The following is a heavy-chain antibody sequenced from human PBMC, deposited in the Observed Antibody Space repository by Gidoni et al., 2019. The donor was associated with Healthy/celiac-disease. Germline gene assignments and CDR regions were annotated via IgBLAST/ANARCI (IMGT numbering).Heavy chain of an antibody. V-gene: IGHV3-23*01. J-gene: IGHJ3*02. CDR1: GFTFSIYA. CDR3: AKSPGYYDSSGPDAFDI. Sequence: EVQLLESGGGLVQPGWSLRLSCAASGFTFSIYAMSGVRQAPGKGLEWVAAISGSGGSTYYADSVKGRFTISRDNSKNTLYLQMNSLRAEDTAVYYCAKSPGYYDSSGPDAFDIWGQGTMVTVSS. D-gene: IGHD3-22*01. CDR2: ISGSGGST.